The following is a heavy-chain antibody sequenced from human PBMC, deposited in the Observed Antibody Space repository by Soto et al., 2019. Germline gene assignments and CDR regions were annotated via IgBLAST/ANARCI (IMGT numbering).Heavy chain of an antibody. D-gene: IGHD2-15*01. J-gene: IGHJ6*04. Sequence: GGSLGLACAASGFTVRSKYMSWVRQAPGKGLEWVSLIQSGGPTYYADSVKGRFTISRDTSENTVHLQVDSLRAEDTAVYYCARDDVLCDGGRCYGVSLDVWGKGTTVTVSS. CDR3: ARDDVLCDGGRCYGVSLDV. CDR2: IQSGGPT. CDR1: GFTVRSKY. V-gene: IGHV3-66*01.